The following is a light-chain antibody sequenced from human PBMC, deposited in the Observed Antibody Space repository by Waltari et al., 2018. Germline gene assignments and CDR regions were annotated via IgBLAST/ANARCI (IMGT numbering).Light chain of an antibody. CDR1: RSVGGW. CDR2: EAS. J-gene: IGKJ4*01. CDR3: QKHDNLPLT. Sequence: DIQITQSPSALSASVGDTVTITCRSSRSVGGWMAWFQQKPDKAPRLLIYEASSLADGVPSRFSGSGSATEFTLTISGLQPDDFATYYCQKHDNLPLTFGGGTKVEIK. V-gene: IGKV1-5*01.